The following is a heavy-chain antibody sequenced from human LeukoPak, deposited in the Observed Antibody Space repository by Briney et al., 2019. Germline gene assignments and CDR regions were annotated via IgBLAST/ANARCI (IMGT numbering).Heavy chain of an antibody. V-gene: IGHV3-7*03. CDR3: ATDGAGFDT. CDR1: GFTFRTYW. CDR2: INQDGSEE. J-gene: IGHJ5*02. Sequence: AGGSLRLSCAASGFTFRTYWMSWIRQAPGKEPEWVADINQDGSEEYYLQSVRGRFTVSRDNAQNAVFLQMNNLRAEDTAVYYCATDGAGFDTWGQGVLVTVSS.